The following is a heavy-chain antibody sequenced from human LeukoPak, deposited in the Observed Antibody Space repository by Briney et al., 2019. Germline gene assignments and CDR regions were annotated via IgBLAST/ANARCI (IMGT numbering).Heavy chain of an antibody. CDR1: GYTLTELS. Sequence: GASVTLSFKVSGYTLTELSMHWVRQAPGKGLGWMGGFDPEDGETIYAQKFQGRVTMTEDTATDTAYMELSSLRSEDTAVYYCATDGSGSYYKSYYYGMDVWGQGTTVTVSS. CDR2: FDPEDGET. V-gene: IGHV1-24*01. CDR3: ATDGSGSYYKSYYYGMDV. D-gene: IGHD3-10*01. J-gene: IGHJ6*02.